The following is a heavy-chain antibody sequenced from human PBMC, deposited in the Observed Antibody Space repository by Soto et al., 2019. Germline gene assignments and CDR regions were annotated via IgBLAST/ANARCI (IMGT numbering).Heavy chain of an antibody. V-gene: IGHV3-23*01. CDR1: GFTFSSYV. D-gene: IGHD3-3*01. Sequence: EVQLLESGGSLVQPGGSLRLSCAASGFTFSSYVMSWVRQAPGKGLEWVSAINGGGSSTYYADSVKGRFTISRDNSKNTQYLQMNSLRAEDTADYYCAKGSRDSRPYFFDYWGQGTLVTVSS. CDR2: INGGGSST. J-gene: IGHJ4*02. CDR3: AKGSRDSRPYFFDY.